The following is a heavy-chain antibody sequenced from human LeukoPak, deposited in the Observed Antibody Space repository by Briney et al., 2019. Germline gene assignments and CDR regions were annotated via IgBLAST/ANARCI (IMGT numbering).Heavy chain of an antibody. Sequence: QSGGSLRLSCAASGFTFSSYAMHWVRQAPGKGLEWVSGISWNSGSIGYADSVKGRFTISRDNAKNSLYLQMNSLRAEDTALYYCAKDIYDSGYEFDYWGQGTLVTVSS. V-gene: IGHV3-9*01. J-gene: IGHJ4*02. CDR1: GFTFSSYA. D-gene: IGHD5-12*01. CDR2: ISWNSGSI. CDR3: AKDIYDSGYEFDY.